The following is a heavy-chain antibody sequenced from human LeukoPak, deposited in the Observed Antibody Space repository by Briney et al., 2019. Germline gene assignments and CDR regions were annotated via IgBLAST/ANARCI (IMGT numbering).Heavy chain of an antibody. J-gene: IGHJ3*02. CDR3: ARDWYYYDSRSHDTFDI. CDR1: GYTFTRYG. Sequence: ASVKVSCKASGYTFTRYGISWVRRTPGEGLEWMVCVGTFNGDTNYAQKVQGRVTMNTDTSTSTVYMELRSLRSDDTAVYYCARDWYYYDSRSHDTFDIWGQGTMVTVSS. CDR2: VGTFNGDT. D-gene: IGHD3-10*01. V-gene: IGHV1-18*01.